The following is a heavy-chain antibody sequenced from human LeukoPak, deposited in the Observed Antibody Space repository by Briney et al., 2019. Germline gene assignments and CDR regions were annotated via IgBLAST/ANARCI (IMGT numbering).Heavy chain of an antibody. CDR2: IYYSGST. V-gene: IGHV4-61*01. CDR3: ARVVTTYIDY. D-gene: IGHD4-17*01. J-gene: IGHJ4*02. Sequence: PSETLSLTCTVSGVSVSSGSYYWSWIRQPPGKGLEWIGYIYYSGSTNYNPSLKSRVTISVDTSKNQFSLKLSSVTAADTAVYYCARVVTTYIDYWGQGTLVTVSS. CDR1: GVSVSSGSYY.